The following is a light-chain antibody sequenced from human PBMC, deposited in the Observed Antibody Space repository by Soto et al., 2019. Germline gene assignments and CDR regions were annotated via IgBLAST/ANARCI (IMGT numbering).Light chain of an antibody. CDR1: QSIRSPF. CDR3: GSDEWT. V-gene: IGKV3-20*01. CDR2: GAS. J-gene: IGKJ1*01. Sequence: EIVLTQSPATLSLSPGERATLSCRASQSIRSPFLAWYQQKPGQAPRLFIHGASSRATGIQDRFNGSGSGTDFTLAISRLEPEDFAVYYCGSDEWTFGQGTKVE.